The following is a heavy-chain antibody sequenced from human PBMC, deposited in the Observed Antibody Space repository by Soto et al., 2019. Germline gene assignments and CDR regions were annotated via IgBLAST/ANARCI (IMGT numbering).Heavy chain of an antibody. J-gene: IGHJ4*02. CDR2: IYTRGTT. D-gene: IGHD2-21*01. V-gene: IGHV3-53*01. CDR3: AKLWGYYFES. Sequence: GGSLRLSCSASGFSVNNNYMTWVRQAPGRRPEWVAVIYTRGTTHYADFATGRFTFSRDNSKNTLYLQMDSLRPEDTAVYYCAKLWGYYFESWGPGTLVTVS. CDR1: GFSVNNNY.